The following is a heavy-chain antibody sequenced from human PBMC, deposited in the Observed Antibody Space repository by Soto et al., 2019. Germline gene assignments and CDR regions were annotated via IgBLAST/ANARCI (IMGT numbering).Heavy chain of an antibody. CDR2: ISSSSSYI. Sequence: PGGSLRLSCAASGFTFSSYSMNWVRQAPGKGLEWVSSISSSSSYIYYADSVKGRFTISRDNAKNSLYLQMNSLRAEDTAVYYCAGSRITGISDYWGQGTLVTVSS. CDR3: AGSRITGISDY. D-gene: IGHD1-20*01. CDR1: GFTFSSYS. V-gene: IGHV3-21*01. J-gene: IGHJ4*02.